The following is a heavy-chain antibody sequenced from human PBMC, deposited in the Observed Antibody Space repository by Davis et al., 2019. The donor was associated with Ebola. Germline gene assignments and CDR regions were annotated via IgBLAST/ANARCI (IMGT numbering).Heavy chain of an antibody. CDR2: IIPTLGIA. V-gene: IGHV1-69*04. J-gene: IGHJ4*02. Sequence: SVKVSCKASGGTFSSYAISWVRQAPGQGLEWMGRIIPTLGIANYAQKFQGRVTITADKSTSTAYMELSSLRSDDTAVYYCARGGYCTGGVCYYFDYWGQGTLVTVSS. CDR1: GGTFSSYA. CDR3: ARGGYCTGGVCYYFDY. D-gene: IGHD2-8*02.